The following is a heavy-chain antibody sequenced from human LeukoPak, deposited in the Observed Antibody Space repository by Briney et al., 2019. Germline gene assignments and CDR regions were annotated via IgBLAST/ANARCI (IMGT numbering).Heavy chain of an antibody. CDR3: ARQLDYYDKRDY. V-gene: IGHV5-10-1*01. D-gene: IGHD3-22*01. CDR2: IDPSDSYS. CDR1: GYSFTNYG. Sequence: GESLKISCKGSGYSFTNYGISWVRQMPGKGLEWMGRIDPSDSYSNYGPSFQSHVTISADRSISTAYLQWRSLKASDTAMYYCARQLDYYDKRDYWGQGTLVTVAS. J-gene: IGHJ4*02.